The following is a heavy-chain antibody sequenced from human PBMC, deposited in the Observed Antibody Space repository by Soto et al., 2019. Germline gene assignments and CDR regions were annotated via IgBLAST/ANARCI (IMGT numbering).Heavy chain of an antibody. J-gene: IGHJ3*02. D-gene: IGHD3-22*01. CDR3: ATSSGAMIVVVKLQGAFDI. CDR1: GYTLTELS. Sequence: ASVKVSCKVSGYTLTELSMHWVRQAPGKGLEWMGGFDPEDGETIYAQKFQGRVTMTEDTSTDTAYMELSSLRSEDTAVYYCATSSGAMIVVVKLQGAFDIWGQGTMVTVSS. V-gene: IGHV1-24*01. CDR2: FDPEDGET.